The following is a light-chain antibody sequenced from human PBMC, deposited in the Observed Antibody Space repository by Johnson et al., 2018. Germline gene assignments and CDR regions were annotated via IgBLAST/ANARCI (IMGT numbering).Light chain of an antibody. CDR2: ENN. CDR3: GTLDSSLSAGNV. CDR1: SSNIGNNY. Sequence: QSVLTQPPSVSAAPGQKVTISCSGSSSNIGNNYVSWYQQLPGTAPKLLIYENNKRPSGIPDRFSGSKSGTSATLGITGLQTGDEADYYCGTLDSSLSAGNVLGTGNKVTVL. J-gene: IGLJ1*01. V-gene: IGLV1-51*02.